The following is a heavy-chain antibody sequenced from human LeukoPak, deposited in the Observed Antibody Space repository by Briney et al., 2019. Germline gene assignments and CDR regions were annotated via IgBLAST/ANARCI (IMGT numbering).Heavy chain of an antibody. V-gene: IGHV4-34*01. CDR1: GGSFSGYY. CDR2: INHSGST. Sequence: SETLSLTRAVYGGSFSGYYWSWIRQPPGKGLEWIGEINHSGSTSYNPSLKSRVTISVDTSKNQFSLKLSSVTAADTAVYYCASHIAARAYYSDYWGQGTLVTVSS. CDR3: ASHIAARAYYSDY. J-gene: IGHJ4*02. D-gene: IGHD6-6*01.